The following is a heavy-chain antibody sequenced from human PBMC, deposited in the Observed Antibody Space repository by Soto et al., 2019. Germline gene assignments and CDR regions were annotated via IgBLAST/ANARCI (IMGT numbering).Heavy chain of an antibody. CDR3: AMPSEYQLLRY. D-gene: IGHD2-2*01. V-gene: IGHV1-18*01. Sequence: ASVKVSCKASGCTFTSYGISWVRQAPGQGLEWMGWISAYNGNTNYAQKLQGRVTMTTDTSTSTAYMELRSPRSDDTAVYYCAMPSEYQLLRYRGQGTLVTVSS. J-gene: IGHJ4*02. CDR1: GCTFTSYG. CDR2: ISAYNGNT.